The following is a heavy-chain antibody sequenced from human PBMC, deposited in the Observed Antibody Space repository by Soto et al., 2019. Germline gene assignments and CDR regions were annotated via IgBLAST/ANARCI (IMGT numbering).Heavy chain of an antibody. CDR1: GYSFTSYW. CDR2: IYPGNSDT. D-gene: IGHD2-2*01. J-gene: IGHJ6*03. Sequence: GESLKISCKGSGYSFTSYWIGWVRQMPGKGLEWMGIIYPGNSDTRYSPSFQGQVTISADKSISTAYLQWSSLKASDTAMYYCARGGSDCSSTSCYGSYYYYYYMDVWGKGTTVTVS. CDR3: ARGGSDCSSTSCYGSYYYYYYMDV. V-gene: IGHV5-51*01.